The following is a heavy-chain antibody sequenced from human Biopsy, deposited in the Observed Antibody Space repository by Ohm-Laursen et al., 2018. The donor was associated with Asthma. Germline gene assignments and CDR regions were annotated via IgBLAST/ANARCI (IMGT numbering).Heavy chain of an antibody. Sequence: LSLTCAASGFSFSNFAIHWVRQAPGKGLEWVGVISKDASTQDYADSVRGRFTISRDNSKNMLFLQMNSLRAEDTAVYYCLRDTLGYYFDIWGQGTQVTVSS. V-gene: IGHV3-30*01. J-gene: IGHJ4*02. D-gene: IGHD6-13*01. CDR3: LRDTLGYYFDI. CDR2: ISKDASTQ. CDR1: GFSFSNFA.